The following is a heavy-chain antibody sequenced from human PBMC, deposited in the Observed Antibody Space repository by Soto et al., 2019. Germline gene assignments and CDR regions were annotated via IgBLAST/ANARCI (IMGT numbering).Heavy chain of an antibody. Sequence: QVQLVQSGAEVKNPGSSVKVSCKASGGTFTIFAISWVRQAPGQGLEWMGGIIPVIGTTNYEQRFQVRITITGADSTSTAYMELSSLISDDTAVYYCVRDLGSGYDPGHYWGQGTLVTVSS. J-gene: IGHJ4*02. D-gene: IGHD5-12*01. CDR2: IIPVIGTT. CDR3: VRDLGSGYDPGHY. V-gene: IGHV1-69*12. CDR1: GGTFTIFA.